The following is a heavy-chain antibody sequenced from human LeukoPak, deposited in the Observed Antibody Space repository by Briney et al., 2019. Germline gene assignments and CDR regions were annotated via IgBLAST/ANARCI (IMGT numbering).Heavy chain of an antibody. CDR2: ISSSSSYI. D-gene: IGHD5-12*01. J-gene: IGHJ4*02. CDR3: ARGENYYYGPFGY. V-gene: IGHV3-21*01. Sequence: GGSLRLSCAASGFTFSSYSMNWVRQAPGKGLEWVSSISSSSSYIYYADSVKGRFTISRDNAKNSLYLQMNSLRAEDTAVYYCARGENYYYGPFGYWGQGTLVTVSS. CDR1: GFTFSSYS.